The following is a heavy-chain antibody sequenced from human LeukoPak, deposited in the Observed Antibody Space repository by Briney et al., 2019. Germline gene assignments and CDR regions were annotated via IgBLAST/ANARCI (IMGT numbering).Heavy chain of an antibody. V-gene: IGHV1-46*01. CDR1: GYTFTSYY. CDR3: ARDLVVVTGLRTRGSFDI. Sequence: ASVKVSCKASGYTFTSYYMHWVRQAPGQGLEWMGIINPSGGSTSYAQKFQGRVTMTRDTSTSTVYMELSSLRSEDTAVYYCARDLVVVTGLRTRGSFDIWGQGTMVTVSS. J-gene: IGHJ3*02. D-gene: IGHD2-21*02. CDR2: INPSGGST.